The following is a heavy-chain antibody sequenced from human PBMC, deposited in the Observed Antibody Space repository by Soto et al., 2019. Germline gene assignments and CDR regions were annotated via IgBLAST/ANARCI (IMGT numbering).Heavy chain of an antibody. CDR2: ISSSSSTI. D-gene: IGHD3-22*01. Sequence: VGSLRLSCAVSGFTFSNYNMNWVRQAPGKGLEWVSSISSSSSTIYYADSVKGRFTISRDSAKNSLYLQMNSLRDEDTAVYYCASRYYYDSSGYDYPYYYWGQGTLVTVSS. CDR1: GFTFSNYN. CDR3: ASRYYYDSSGYDYPYYY. J-gene: IGHJ4*02. V-gene: IGHV3-48*02.